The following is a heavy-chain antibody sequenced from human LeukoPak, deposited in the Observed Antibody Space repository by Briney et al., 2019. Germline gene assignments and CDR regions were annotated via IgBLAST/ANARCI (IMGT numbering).Heavy chain of an antibody. Sequence: QPGRSLRLSCAASGFTFSSYAMHWVRQAPGRGLEWVAVISYDGSNKYYADSVKGRFTISRDNSKNTLYLQMNSLRAEDTAVYYCARDPSGWLDYWGQGTLVTVSS. CDR2: ISYDGSNK. D-gene: IGHD6-19*01. CDR3: ARDPSGWLDY. CDR1: GFTFSSYA. V-gene: IGHV3-30-3*01. J-gene: IGHJ4*02.